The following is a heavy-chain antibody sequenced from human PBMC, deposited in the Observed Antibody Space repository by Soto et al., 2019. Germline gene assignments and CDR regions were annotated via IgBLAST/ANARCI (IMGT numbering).Heavy chain of an antibody. CDR2: VYYNGTT. J-gene: IGHJ5*02. Sequence: SSETVSLTCTVSCGSFSSFYFDWIRQAPGQGLEWIGYVYYNGTTYYNRCLKSRVIISVDTSKNECSLSLTSVTPADTAVYDCARAGVRYWFDPWGQGTLVTVSS. CDR1: CGSFSSFY. CDR3: ARAGVRYWFDP. V-gene: IGHV4-59*01.